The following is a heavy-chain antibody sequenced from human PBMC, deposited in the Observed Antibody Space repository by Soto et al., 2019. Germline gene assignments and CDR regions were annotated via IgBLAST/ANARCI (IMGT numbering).Heavy chain of an antibody. Sequence: WETLRRSCAASGFTFSSYSMNWVRQAPGKGLEWVSYISSSSSTIDYADSVKGRFTISRDNAKNSLYLQMNSLRDEDTAVYYCARPEYSSSSYGMDVWGQGTTVTVFS. D-gene: IGHD6-6*01. CDR2: ISSSSSTI. J-gene: IGHJ6*02. V-gene: IGHV3-48*02. CDR1: GFTFSSYS. CDR3: ARPEYSSSSYGMDV.